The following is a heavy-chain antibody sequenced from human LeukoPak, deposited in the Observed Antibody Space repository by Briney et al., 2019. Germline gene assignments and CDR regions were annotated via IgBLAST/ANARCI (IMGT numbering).Heavy chain of an antibody. CDR1: GDSIHSVYYF. V-gene: IGHV4-39*01. CDR2: VYFDGDT. D-gene: IGHD6-6*01. J-gene: IGHJ6*03. Sequence: SETLSLTCTVSGDSIHSVYYFWGWIRQPPGKGLEWIGSVYFDGDTSYSPSLKSRVIISVDTSKNQFSLNLTSVTAADTALYYCARHRKSARNYLYYMDVWGKGTTVTVSS. CDR3: ARHRKSARNYLYYMDV.